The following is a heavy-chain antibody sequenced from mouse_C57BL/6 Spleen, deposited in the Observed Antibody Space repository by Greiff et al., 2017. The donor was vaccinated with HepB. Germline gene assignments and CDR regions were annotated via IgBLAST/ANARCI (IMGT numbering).Heavy chain of an antibody. CDR1: GYTFTSYG. Sequence: VQGVESGAELARPGASVKLSCKASGYTFTSYGISWVKQRTGQGLEWIGEIYPRSGNTYYNEKFKGKATLTADKSSSTAYMELRSLTSEDSAVYFCARRYYGSAMDYWGQGTSVTVSS. D-gene: IGHD1-1*01. V-gene: IGHV1-81*01. CDR2: IYPRSGNT. J-gene: IGHJ4*01. CDR3: ARRYYGSAMDY.